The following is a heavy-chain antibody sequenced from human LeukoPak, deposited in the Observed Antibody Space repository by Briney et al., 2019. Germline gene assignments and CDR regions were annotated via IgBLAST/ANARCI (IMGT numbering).Heavy chain of an antibody. CDR2: IYHSGST. CDR3: ARGGGYCSSTSCNNKYNWFDP. D-gene: IGHD2-2*02. CDR1: GGTFSEYW. Sequence: SETLSLTCAVYGGTFSEYWWTWIRQPPGKGLQWIGEIYHSGSTNYNPSLKSRVSISVDTSKNQFSLKLSSVTAADTAVYYCARGGGYCSSTSCNNKYNWFDPWGQGTLVTVSS. V-gene: IGHV4-34*01. J-gene: IGHJ5*02.